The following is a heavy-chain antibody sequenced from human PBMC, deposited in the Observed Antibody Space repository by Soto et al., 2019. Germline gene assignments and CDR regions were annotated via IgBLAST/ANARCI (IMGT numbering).Heavy chain of an antibody. Sequence: QVQLVDSGGGLVKPGGSLRLSCAASGFTFSDYYMSWIRQAPGKGLEWVSYISSSSSYTNYADSVKGRFTISRDNAKNSLYLQMNSLRAEDTAVYYCARINSGYSYGTDFDYWGQGTLVTVSS. CDR2: ISSSSSYT. J-gene: IGHJ4*02. CDR3: ARINSGYSYGTDFDY. D-gene: IGHD5-18*01. V-gene: IGHV3-11*06. CDR1: GFTFSDYY.